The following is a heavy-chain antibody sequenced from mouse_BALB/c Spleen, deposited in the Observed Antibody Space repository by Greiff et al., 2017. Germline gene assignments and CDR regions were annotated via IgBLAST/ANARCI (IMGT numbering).Heavy chain of an antibody. CDR2: ISSGGSYT. D-gene: IGHD4-1*01. Sequence: EVQLVESGGGLVKPGGSLKLSCAASGFTFSSYGMSWVRQTPDKRLEWVATISSGGSYTYYPDSVKGRFTISRDNAKNTLYLQMSSLKSEDTAMYYCASLRTGGTWFAYWGQGTLVTVSA. CDR1: GFTFSSYG. J-gene: IGHJ3*01. CDR3: ASLRTGGTWFAY. V-gene: IGHV5-6*01.